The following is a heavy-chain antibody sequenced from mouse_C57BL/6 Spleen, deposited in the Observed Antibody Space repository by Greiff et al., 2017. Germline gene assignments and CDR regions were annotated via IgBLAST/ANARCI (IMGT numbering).Heavy chain of an antibody. D-gene: IGHD1-1*01. V-gene: IGHV1-5*01. CDR1: GYPFTSYW. CDR2: IYPGNSDT. J-gene: IGHJ2*01. CDR3: TRQITTVVAAYYFDY. Sequence: VQLQQSGTVLARPGASVKMSCKTSGYPFTSYWMHWVNQRPGQGLEWLGAIYPGNSDTSYNQKFKGKAKLTAVTSASTAYLELSSLTNEDSAVYYWTRQITTVVAAYYFDYWGQGTTLTVSS.